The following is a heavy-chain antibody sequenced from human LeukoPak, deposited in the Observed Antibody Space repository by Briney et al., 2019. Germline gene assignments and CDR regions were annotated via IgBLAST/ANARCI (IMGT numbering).Heavy chain of an antibody. CDR1: GGTFSSYA. J-gene: IGHJ6*02. Sequence: SVKVSCKASGGTFSSYAISWVRQAPGQGLEWMGRIIPILGIANYAQKFQGRITITADKSTSTAYMELSSLRSEDTAVYYCAREVSASYYYYYGMDVWGQGTTVTVSS. D-gene: IGHD2-8*01. CDR2: IIPILGIA. V-gene: IGHV1-69*04. CDR3: AREVSASYYYYYGMDV.